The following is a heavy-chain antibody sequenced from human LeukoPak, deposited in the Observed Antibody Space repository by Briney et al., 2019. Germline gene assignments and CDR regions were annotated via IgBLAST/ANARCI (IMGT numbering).Heavy chain of an antibody. J-gene: IGHJ3*02. D-gene: IGHD6-19*01. CDR1: GFTFSNYA. CDR2: ISGTGTNT. Sequence: GGSLRLSCAVSGFTFSNYAMTWVRQAPGKGLQRVSNISGTGTNTYYADSVKGRFTISRDNSKNTLYLQMNSLRAEDTAVYYCARDLEVAGEDAFDIWGQGTMVTVSS. CDR3: ARDLEVAGEDAFDI. V-gene: IGHV3-23*01.